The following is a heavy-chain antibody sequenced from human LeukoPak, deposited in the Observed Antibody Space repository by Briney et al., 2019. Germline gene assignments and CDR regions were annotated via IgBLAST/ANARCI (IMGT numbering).Heavy chain of an antibody. CDR2: VWFDGSKK. Sequence: QPGRSLRLSCAASGFRFSDYPMNWVRQAPGRGLEWVAAVWFDGSKKYYAGSVQGRFTISRDNSKNTLLLQMNSLRVEDTAVYFCAKGIRYCSGDTCYGSRVNYFEKWGQGTPVTVSS. CDR1: GFRFSDYP. CDR3: AKGIRYCSGDTCYGSRVNYFEK. J-gene: IGHJ4*02. D-gene: IGHD2-15*01. V-gene: IGHV3-33*06.